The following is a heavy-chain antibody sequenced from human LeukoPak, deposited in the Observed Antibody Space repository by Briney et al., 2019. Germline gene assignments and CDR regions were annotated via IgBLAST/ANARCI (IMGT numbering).Heavy chain of an antibody. Sequence: QPGRSLRLSCAASGFTFSNYGMHWVRRAPGKGLEWVALIYYDGSNKYYADSVKGRFTISRDNSKNTLYLQMNSLRAEDTAVYYCANNFDYWGQGTLVTVSS. CDR3: ANNFDY. CDR2: IYYDGSNK. J-gene: IGHJ4*02. CDR1: GFTFSNYG. V-gene: IGHV3-33*06.